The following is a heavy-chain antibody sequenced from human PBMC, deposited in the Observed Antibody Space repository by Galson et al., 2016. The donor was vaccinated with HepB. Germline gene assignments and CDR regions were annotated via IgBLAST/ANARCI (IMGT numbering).Heavy chain of an antibody. CDR3: AKDRDGAVAGTVDFDS. Sequence: SLRLSCAASGFTFNSYAMSWVRQAPGKGLEWVSEISPSGGSTYYEDSVTGRFTISRDNSKNTLYLQMNSLRVEDTAVYYCAKDRDGAVAGTVDFDSWCQGTLVTVSS. V-gene: IGHV3-23*01. D-gene: IGHD6-19*01. J-gene: IGHJ4*02. CDR2: ISPSGGST. CDR1: GFTFNSYA.